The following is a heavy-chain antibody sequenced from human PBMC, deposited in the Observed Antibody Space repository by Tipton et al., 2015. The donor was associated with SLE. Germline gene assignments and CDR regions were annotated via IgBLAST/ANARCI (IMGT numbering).Heavy chain of an antibody. D-gene: IGHD3-3*01. CDR1: GCTFTSYH. CDR3: TREDFWSPLDY. J-gene: IGHJ4*02. Sequence: QLVQSGAEVKKPGASVKVSCKASGCTFTSYHIHWVRQAPGQGLEWMGIINPATGSTTYAQRFQGRVTMTSDTSTSTVYMELSSLRSEDTAVYFCTREDFWSPLDYWGQGTLVTVSS. V-gene: IGHV1-46*01. CDR2: INPATGST.